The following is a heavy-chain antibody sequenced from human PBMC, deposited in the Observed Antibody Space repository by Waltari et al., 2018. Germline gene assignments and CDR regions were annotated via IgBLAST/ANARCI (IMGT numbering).Heavy chain of an antibody. D-gene: IGHD1-1*01. Sequence: QVQLQESGPGLVKPSETLSLTCTVSGGFISSYYCSWLRQPPGKGLEWIGYIYYSGSTNYNPSLKSRVTISVDTSKNQFSLKLSSVTAADTAVYYCASGRWAPEHWFDPWGQGTLVTVSS. V-gene: IGHV4-59*01. J-gene: IGHJ5*02. CDR3: ASGRWAPEHWFDP. CDR2: IYYSGST. CDR1: GGFISSYY.